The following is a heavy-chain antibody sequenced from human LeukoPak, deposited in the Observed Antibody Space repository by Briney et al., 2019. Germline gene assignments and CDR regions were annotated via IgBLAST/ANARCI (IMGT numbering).Heavy chain of an antibody. V-gene: IGHV3-48*03. CDR2: ISSSGSTI. CDR3: ARAGGLYCSGGSCYSNMNAFDI. CDR1: GFTFSSYE. D-gene: IGHD2-15*01. J-gene: IGHJ3*02. Sequence: PGGSLRLSCAASGFTFSSYEMNWVRQAPGKGLEWVSYISSSGSTIYYADSVKGRFTISRDNAKNSLYLQMNSLRAEDTAVYYCARAGGLYCSGGSCYSNMNAFDIWGQGTMVTVSS.